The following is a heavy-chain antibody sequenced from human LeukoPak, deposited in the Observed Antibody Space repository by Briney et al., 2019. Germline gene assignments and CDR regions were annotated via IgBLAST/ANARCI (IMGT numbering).Heavy chain of an antibody. CDR1: GFTVSSNY. Sequence: GGSLRLSCAASGFTVSSNYMSWVRQAPGKGLEWVSVIYSGGSTYYADSVKGRFTISRDNSKNTLYLQMNSLSGEDTAVYYCARADSGSYYYYYGMDVWGQGTTVTVSS. J-gene: IGHJ6*02. V-gene: IGHV3-53*01. CDR2: IYSGGST. D-gene: IGHD1-26*01. CDR3: ARADSGSYYYYYGMDV.